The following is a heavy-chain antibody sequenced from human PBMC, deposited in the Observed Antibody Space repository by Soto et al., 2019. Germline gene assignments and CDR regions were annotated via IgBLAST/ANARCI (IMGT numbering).Heavy chain of an antibody. CDR3: ARVRGLGLFDY. CDR2: ISYSGST. Sequence: QVQLQESGPGLVQPSQTLSLTCAVSGGSITSGRYHWSWIRQHPEKGLEWIGYISYSGSTYYNPSLKSRVTISLDTSENQFSLRLSSVTAADTAVYFCARVRGLGLFDYWGQGTLVTVSS. J-gene: IGHJ4*02. D-gene: IGHD3-16*01. CDR1: GGSITSGRYH. V-gene: IGHV4-31*11.